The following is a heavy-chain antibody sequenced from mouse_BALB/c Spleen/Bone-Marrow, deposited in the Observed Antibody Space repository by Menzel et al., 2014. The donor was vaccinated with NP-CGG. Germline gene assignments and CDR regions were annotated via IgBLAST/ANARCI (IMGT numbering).Heavy chain of an antibody. CDR3: ARLGAYYRYGYAMDY. Sequence: VHLQQSGPELVKPGASVKMSCKASGYTFTSYVMHWVKQKPGQGLEWIGYINSYNDGTNYNEKFKGKATLTSDKSSSTAYMELSSLTSEDSAVYYCARLGAYYRYGYAMDYWGQGTSVTVSS. CDR1: GYTFTSYV. V-gene: IGHV1-14*01. J-gene: IGHJ4*01. CDR2: INSYNDGT. D-gene: IGHD2-14*01.